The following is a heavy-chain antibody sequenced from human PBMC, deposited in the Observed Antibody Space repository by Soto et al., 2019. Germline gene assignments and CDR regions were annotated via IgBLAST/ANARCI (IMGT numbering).Heavy chain of an antibody. J-gene: IGHJ4*02. CDR3: VGGQYYFDY. V-gene: IGHV3-30*03. CDR2: ISYDGSDK. CDR1: GFPFTSDG. Sequence: QVQLVESGGGVVQPGRSLRLSCAASGFPFTSDGMHWVREGPDKGLERVAIISYDGSDKYYADSVKGRFTISRDNSKNTLYLQMNSLRPEDTALYYCVGGQYYFDYRGQGTLVIVSS. D-gene: IGHD3-10*01.